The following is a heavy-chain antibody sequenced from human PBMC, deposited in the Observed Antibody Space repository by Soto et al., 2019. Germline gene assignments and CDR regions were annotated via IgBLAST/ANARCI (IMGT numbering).Heavy chain of an antibody. D-gene: IGHD5-18*01. V-gene: IGHV3-53*01. J-gene: IGHJ6*02. CDR2: IYSGGST. CDR3: ARERSYGSYYYGMDV. Sequence: GGSLRLSCAASGFTVSSNYMSWVRQAPGKGLEWVSVIYSGGSTYYADSVKGRFTISRDNSKNTLYLQMNSLRAEDTAVYYCARERSYGSYYYGMDVWGQGTTVTVSS. CDR1: GFTVSSNY.